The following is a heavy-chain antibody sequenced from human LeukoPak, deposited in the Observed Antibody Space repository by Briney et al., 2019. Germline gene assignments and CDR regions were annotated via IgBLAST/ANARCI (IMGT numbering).Heavy chain of an antibody. Sequence: AETLSLTCAVSGCSMSSYYWSWIRQPPGKGLEWIGYIYNSGSTNYNPSLKSRVTISVDTSKNQFSLKLSSVTAADTAGYYCARHGYDILTGLIWGQGTMVTVSA. CDR2: IYNSGST. CDR1: GCSMSSYY. D-gene: IGHD3-9*01. CDR3: ARHGYDILTGLI. V-gene: IGHV4-59*08. J-gene: IGHJ3*02.